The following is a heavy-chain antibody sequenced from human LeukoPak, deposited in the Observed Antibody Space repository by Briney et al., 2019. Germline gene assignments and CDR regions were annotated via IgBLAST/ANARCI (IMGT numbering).Heavy chain of an antibody. Sequence: PSETLSLTCTVSGGSISSYYWSWIRQPAGKGLEWIGRIYTSGSTNYNPSLKSRVTMSVDTSKNQFSLKLSSVTAADTAVYYCARYSSSWYSYHWFDPWGQGTLVTVSS. CDR3: ARYSSSWYSYHWFDP. D-gene: IGHD6-13*01. V-gene: IGHV4-4*07. CDR2: IYTSGST. CDR1: GGSISSYY. J-gene: IGHJ5*02.